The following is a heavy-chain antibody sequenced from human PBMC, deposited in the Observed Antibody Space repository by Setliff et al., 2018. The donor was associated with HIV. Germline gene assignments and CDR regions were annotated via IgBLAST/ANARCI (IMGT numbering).Heavy chain of an antibody. V-gene: IGHV4-39*01. CDR2: IYYSGST. Sequence: SETLSLTCTVFGGSISSSSYYWGWIRQPPGKGLEWIGSIYYSGSTYYNPSLKSRVTISVDTSKNQFSLKLSSVTAADTAVYYCARHERSIFGVTYSYYMDVWGKGTTVTVSS. D-gene: IGHD3-3*01. CDR1: GGSISSSSYY. J-gene: IGHJ6*03. CDR3: ARHERSIFGVTYSYYMDV.